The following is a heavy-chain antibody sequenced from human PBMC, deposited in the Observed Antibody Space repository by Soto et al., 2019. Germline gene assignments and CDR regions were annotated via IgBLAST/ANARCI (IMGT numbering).Heavy chain of an antibody. CDR1: GFTFSSYW. CDR3: ARGAGAYYYMDV. Sequence: EVQLVESGGGLVQPGGSLRLSCAASGFTFSSYWMHWVRQAPGKGLVWVSRIKSDGSSIYYADSVKGRFTISRDNARNTLYLQMNSLGAVDTGLYYCARGAGAYYYMDVWGKGTTVTVSS. CDR2: IKSDGSSI. D-gene: IGHD3-10*01. J-gene: IGHJ6*03. V-gene: IGHV3-74*01.